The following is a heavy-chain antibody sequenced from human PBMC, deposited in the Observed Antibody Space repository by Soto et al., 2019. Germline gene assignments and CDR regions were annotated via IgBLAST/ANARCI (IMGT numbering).Heavy chain of an antibody. CDR3: ARGCSGGSCPGDYYYYYYMDV. Sequence: QVQLVESGGGLVKPGGSLRLSCAASGFTFSDYYMSWIRQAPGKGLEWVSYISSSGSTIYYAGSVKGRFTISRDNAKNSLYLQMNSLRAEDTAVYYCARGCSGGSCPGDYYYYYYMDVWGKGTTVTVSS. V-gene: IGHV3-11*01. D-gene: IGHD2-15*01. J-gene: IGHJ6*03. CDR1: GFTFSDYY. CDR2: ISSSGSTI.